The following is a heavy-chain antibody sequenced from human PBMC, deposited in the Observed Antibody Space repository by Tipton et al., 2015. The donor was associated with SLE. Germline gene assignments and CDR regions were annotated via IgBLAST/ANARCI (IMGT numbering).Heavy chain of an antibody. CDR3: ARFRREHQLVRLAWL. CDR1: GGSISTYY. J-gene: IGHJ4*02. CDR2: IYHTGST. D-gene: IGHD1-1*01. V-gene: IGHV4-59*12. Sequence: PGLVKPSGTLSLACTVSGGSISTYYWSWIRQPPKQGLEWIGWIYHTGSTDYNPSLKSRVTISADTSKNVFSLRLSSVTAADTAMYYCARFRREHQLVRLAWLWGQGTLVTVSS.